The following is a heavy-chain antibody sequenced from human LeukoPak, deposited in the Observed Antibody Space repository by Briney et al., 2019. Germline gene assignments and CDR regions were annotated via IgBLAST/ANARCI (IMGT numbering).Heavy chain of an antibody. D-gene: IGHD3-10*01. V-gene: IGHV5-51*01. CDR3: ARRSESDALDI. CDR1: GYSFTSYW. Sequence: GESLKISCKGSGYSFTSYWIAWVRQMPGKGLEWMGIIYPGDSYTTYSPPFQGQVTISADKSISTAYLQWRSLKASDTAMYYCARRSESDALDIWGQGTMVTVSS. CDR2: IYPGDSYT. J-gene: IGHJ3*02.